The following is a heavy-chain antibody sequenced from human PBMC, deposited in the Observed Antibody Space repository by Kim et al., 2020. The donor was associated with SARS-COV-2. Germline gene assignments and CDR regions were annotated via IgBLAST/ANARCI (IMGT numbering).Heavy chain of an antibody. CDR3: ARAEGGWYSATNPDY. D-gene: IGHD6-19*01. Sequence: ASVKGLFTISRDNAKNSLYLQMNSLRAEDTAVYYCARAEGGWYSATNPDYWGQGTLVTVSS. V-gene: IGHV3-21*01. J-gene: IGHJ4*02.